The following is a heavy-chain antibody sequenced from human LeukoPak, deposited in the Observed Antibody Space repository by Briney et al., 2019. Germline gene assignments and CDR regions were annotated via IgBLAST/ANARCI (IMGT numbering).Heavy chain of an antibody. CDR3: ARERIAAAGTHFDY. CDR2: TYYSGST. Sequence: SETLSLTCTVSGGSISSYYWSWIRQPPGKGLEWIGYTYYSGSTNYNPSLKSRVTISVDTSKNQFSLKLSSVTAADTAVYYCARERIAAAGTHFDYWGQGTLVTVSS. CDR1: GGSISSYY. D-gene: IGHD6-13*01. J-gene: IGHJ4*02. V-gene: IGHV4-59*01.